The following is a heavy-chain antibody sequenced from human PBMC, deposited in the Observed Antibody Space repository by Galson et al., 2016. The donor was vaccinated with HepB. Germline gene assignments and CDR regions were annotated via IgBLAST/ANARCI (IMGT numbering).Heavy chain of an antibody. CDR2: TYYRSKWNN. V-gene: IGHV6-1*01. CDR3: ARVKSGRFDP. Sequence: CAISWDSVSSISAAWNWIRQSPSRGLEWLGRTYYRSKWNNDYAVSVKSRINIKSDTSKNQFSLQVNSVTPEDTAVYYCARVKSGRFDPWGQGTLVTVSS. CDR1: WDSVSSISAA. J-gene: IGHJ5*02.